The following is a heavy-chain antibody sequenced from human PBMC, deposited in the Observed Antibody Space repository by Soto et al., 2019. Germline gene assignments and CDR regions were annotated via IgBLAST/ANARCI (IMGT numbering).Heavy chain of an antibody. CDR2: ISGSGGST. V-gene: IGHV3-23*01. Sequence: GGSLRLSCAASGFTFSSYAMSWVRQAPGKGLEWVSAISGSGGSTYYADSVKGRFTISRDNSKNTLYLQMNSLRAEDTAVYYCAKGKAAAALSVRYYFDYWGKGTLVTVSS. CDR3: AKGKAAAALSVRYYFDY. D-gene: IGHD6-13*01. J-gene: IGHJ4*02. CDR1: GFTFSSYA.